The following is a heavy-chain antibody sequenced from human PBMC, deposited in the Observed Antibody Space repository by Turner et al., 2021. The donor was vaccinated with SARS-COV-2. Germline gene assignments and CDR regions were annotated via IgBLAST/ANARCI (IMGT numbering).Heavy chain of an antibody. V-gene: IGHV4-39*01. Sequence: QLQLQESGPGLVKPSETLSLTCTVSDGSITTYSCYWGWIRQPPGKGLEWIGSIHYTGITYYIPSLKSRVTISIDTSKNQFSLKLSSVTAADTAVYYCARDILSGPIFDFWAQGTLITVSS. J-gene: IGHJ4*02. CDR3: ARDILSGPIFDF. CDR2: IHYTGIT. CDR1: DGSITTYSCY. D-gene: IGHD3-9*01.